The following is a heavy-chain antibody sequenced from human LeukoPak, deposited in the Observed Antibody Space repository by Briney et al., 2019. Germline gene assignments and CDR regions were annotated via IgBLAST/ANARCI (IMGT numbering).Heavy chain of an antibody. CDR2: INPSGGST. Sequence: GASVKVSCKASGYTFASYYMHWVRQAPGQGLEWMGIINPSGGSTSYAQKFQGRVTMTRDTSTSTVYMELSSLRSEDTAVYYCARGGIAARRKFPFFDYWGQGTLVTVSS. CDR1: GYTFASYY. CDR3: ARGGIAARRKFPFFDY. D-gene: IGHD6-6*01. J-gene: IGHJ4*02. V-gene: IGHV1-46*01.